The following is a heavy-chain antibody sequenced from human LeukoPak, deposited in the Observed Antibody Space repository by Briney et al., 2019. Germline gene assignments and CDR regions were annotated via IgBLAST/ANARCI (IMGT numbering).Heavy chain of an antibody. Sequence: PGGSLRLSCAASGFIVSRSYMTWVRQAPGRGLEWVSVIYSSGSAFYADSVKDRFITSRDNSKNTSYLQMNRLRADDTAIYYCARDTHDDFWSGYSETWGQGTRVTVSS. D-gene: IGHD3-3*01. CDR3: ARDTHDDFWSGYSET. CDR2: IYSSGSA. J-gene: IGHJ5*02. CDR1: GFIVSRSY. V-gene: IGHV3-66*01.